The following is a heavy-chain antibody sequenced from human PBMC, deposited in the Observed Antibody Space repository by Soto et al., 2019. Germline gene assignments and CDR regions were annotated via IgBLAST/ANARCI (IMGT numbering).Heavy chain of an antibody. V-gene: IGHV1-24*01. Sequence: ASVKVSCKVSGYTITELSMHWVRQAPGKGLEWMGGFDPEDGETIYAQKFQGRVTMTEDTSTDTAYMELSSLRSEDTAVYYCATTAPGVTMVRGGSWFDPWGQGTLVTVSS. J-gene: IGHJ5*02. D-gene: IGHD3-10*01. CDR3: ATTAPGVTMVRGGSWFDP. CDR1: GYTITELS. CDR2: FDPEDGET.